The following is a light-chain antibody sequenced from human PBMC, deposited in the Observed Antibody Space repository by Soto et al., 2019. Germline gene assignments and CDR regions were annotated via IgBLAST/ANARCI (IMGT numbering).Light chain of an antibody. CDR3: QQYNNWTLT. CDR1: QSVSSN. V-gene: IGKV3-15*01. J-gene: IGKJ4*01. CDR2: GAS. Sequence: EIVMTHSPATLSVSPGERATLSCRASQSVSSNLAWYQQKPGQAPRLLIYGASIRATGIPARFSGSGSGTEFTLTISSLQSEDFAVYYCQQYNNWTLTFGGGTKVEIK.